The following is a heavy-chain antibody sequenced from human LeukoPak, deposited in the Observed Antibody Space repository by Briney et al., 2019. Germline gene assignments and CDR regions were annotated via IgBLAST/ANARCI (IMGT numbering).Heavy chain of an antibody. J-gene: IGHJ5*01. V-gene: IGHV4-39*01. CDR3: ASRVYGLGSFDY. CDR2: IYNSGTT. CDR1: GDSISSTSYY. D-gene: IGHD3-10*01. Sequence: SETLSLTCTVSGDSISSTSYYWDWIRQPPGKGLEWIGSIYNSGTTYYNPSLKSRVTISVDTSKNQFSLKVSSVTAADTAVYYCASRVYGLGSFDYWGQGTLVTVSS.